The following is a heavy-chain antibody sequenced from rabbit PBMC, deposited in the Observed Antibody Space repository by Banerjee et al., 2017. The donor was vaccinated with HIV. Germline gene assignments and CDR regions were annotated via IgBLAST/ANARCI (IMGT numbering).Heavy chain of an antibody. J-gene: IGHJ4*01. Sequence: QSLEESGGDLVKPGASLTLTCTASGFSFSSSYWICWVRQAPGKGLELIACIYAGSTGSTWYASWANGRFTISKTSSTTVTLQMTSLTAADTATYFCAREGSTTGYAFNLWGPGTLVTVS. CDR2: IYAGSTGST. CDR3: AREGSTTGYAFNL. D-gene: IGHD1-1*01. V-gene: IGHV1S40*01. CDR1: GFSFSSSYW.